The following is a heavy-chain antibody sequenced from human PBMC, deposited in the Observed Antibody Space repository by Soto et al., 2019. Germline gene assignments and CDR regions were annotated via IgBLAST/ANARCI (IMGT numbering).Heavy chain of an antibody. J-gene: IGHJ3*02. CDR2: ISSSSSDI. V-gene: IGHV3-21*01. CDR3: AREIRYCGGGSRYTVGAFDI. CDR1: GFTFSDYY. D-gene: IGHD2-15*01. Sequence: EVQLVESGGGLVKPGGSLRLSCAASGFTFSDYYINWVRQAPGKGLEWVSSISSSSSDIYYADSVKGRFTVSRDNAKNSLSLQMNSLRAEDTAVYYCAREIRYCGGGSRYTVGAFDIWGQGTMVTVSS.